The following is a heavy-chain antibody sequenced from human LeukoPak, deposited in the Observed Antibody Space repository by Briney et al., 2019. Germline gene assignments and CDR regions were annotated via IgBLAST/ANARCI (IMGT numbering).Heavy chain of an antibody. D-gene: IGHD1-26*01. CDR3: ARAGYSRFVDDLDY. J-gene: IGHJ4*02. CDR2: IGAYNGNT. CDR1: GYIFTNYG. V-gene: IGHV1-18*01. Sequence: GASVKVSCKASGYIFTNYGINWVRQAPGQGLEWMGWIGAYNGNTKYTQKLQDRVTMTTDTSTSTAYMELETLRSDDTAVYFCARAGYSRFVDDLDYWGQGTLVTVSS.